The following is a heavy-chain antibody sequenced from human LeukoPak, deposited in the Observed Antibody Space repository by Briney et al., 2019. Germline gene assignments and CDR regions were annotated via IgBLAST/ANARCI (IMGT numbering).Heavy chain of an antibody. CDR2: IYYSGST. Sequence: SQTLSLTCTVSGGSISSGVYYWSWIRQHPGKGLEWIGYIYYSGSTYYNPSLKSRVTISVDTSKNQFSLELSSVTAADTAVYYCARGRISGSYHGAFDIWGQGIMVTVSS. D-gene: IGHD1-26*01. CDR3: ARGRISGSYHGAFDI. J-gene: IGHJ3*02. V-gene: IGHV4-31*03. CDR1: GGSISSGVYY.